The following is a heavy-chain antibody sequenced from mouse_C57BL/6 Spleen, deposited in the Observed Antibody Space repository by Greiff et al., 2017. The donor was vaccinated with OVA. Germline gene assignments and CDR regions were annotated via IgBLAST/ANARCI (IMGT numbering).Heavy chain of an antibody. J-gene: IGHJ4*01. V-gene: IGHV1-52*01. D-gene: IGHD2-4*01. CDR1: GYTFTSYW. CDR3: ARASYDYDYYAMDY. CDR2: IDPSDSET. Sequence: QVQLQQPGAELVRPGSSVKLSCKASGYTFTSYWMHWVKQRPIQGLEWIGNIDPSDSETHYNQKFKDKATLTVDKSSSTAYMQLSSLTSEDSAVYYCARASYDYDYYAMDYWGQGTSVTVSS.